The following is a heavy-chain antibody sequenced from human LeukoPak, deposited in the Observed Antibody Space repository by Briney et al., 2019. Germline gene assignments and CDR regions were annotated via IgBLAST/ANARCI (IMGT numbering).Heavy chain of an antibody. CDR2: IRFDGSDK. V-gene: IGHV3-30*02. J-gene: IGHJ4*02. CDR3: AKLALYDSSGYY. Sequence: GSLRLSCAASGFNFSSYGMHWVRQAPGKGLEWVAFIRFDGSDKYYADSVKGRFTISRDNSKNTLYLQMNSLRAEDTAVYYCAKLALYDSSGYYWGQGTLVTVSS. D-gene: IGHD3-22*01. CDR1: GFNFSSYG.